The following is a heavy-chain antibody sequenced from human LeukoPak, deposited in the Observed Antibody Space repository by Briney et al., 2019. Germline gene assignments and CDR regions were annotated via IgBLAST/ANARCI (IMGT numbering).Heavy chain of an antibody. CDR1: GGSISSYY. CDR3: ARYNDYGDYLQVD. CDR2: IYYSGST. Sequence: SETLSLTCTVSGGSISSYYWSWIRQPPGKGLEWIGYIYYSGSTNYNPSLKSRVTISVDTSKNQFSLKLSSVTAADTAVYYCARYNDYGDYLQVDWGQGTLVTVFS. V-gene: IGHV4-59*01. J-gene: IGHJ4*02. D-gene: IGHD4-17*01.